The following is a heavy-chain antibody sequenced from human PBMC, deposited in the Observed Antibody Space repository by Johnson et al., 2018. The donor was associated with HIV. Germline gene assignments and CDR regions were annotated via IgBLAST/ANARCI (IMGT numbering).Heavy chain of an antibody. J-gene: IGHJ3*02. CDR3: ATHLNDYGDTLTDDAFDI. CDR2: ISGSGGST. CDR1: GFKFNNYA. Sequence: EVQVVESGGGLVQPGGSLGLSCAASGFKFNNYAMTWVRQAPGKGLEWVSVISGSGGSTYYADSVKGRFTISRDNSRNTLYLQINNLRAEDTAVYYCATHLNDYGDTLTDDAFDIWGQGTLVTVSS. D-gene: IGHD4-17*01. V-gene: IGHV3-23*04.